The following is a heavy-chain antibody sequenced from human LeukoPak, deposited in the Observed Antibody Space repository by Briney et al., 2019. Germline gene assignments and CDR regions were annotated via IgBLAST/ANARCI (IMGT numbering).Heavy chain of an antibody. Sequence: PSETLSLTCVISGGSINRGTFFWTWIRKPPGTGLEWIGYISNSGSTNYHPSLKSRVTISSDTSKTQFTLKLTSVTAADTAVYYCARSPSGYRFDSWGQGTLVTVSS. CDR1: GGSINRGTFF. D-gene: IGHD3-22*01. CDR3: ARSPSGYRFDS. CDR2: ISNSGST. J-gene: IGHJ4*02. V-gene: IGHV4-61*01.